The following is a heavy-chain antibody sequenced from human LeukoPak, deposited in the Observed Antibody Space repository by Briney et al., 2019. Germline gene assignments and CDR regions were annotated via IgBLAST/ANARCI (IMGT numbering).Heavy chain of an antibody. CDR1: GGSVSNYY. CDR3: ARHFAYSSSSYFDY. J-gene: IGHJ4*02. CDR2: VYYTGSP. D-gene: IGHD6-6*01. Sequence: ASVTLSLTCSVSGGSVSNYYGSWMREPPGKGLEGIGYVYYTGSPNYNPSLKSRVTIFEDKSKNQFSLRLYSVTVADTAVYYCARHFAYSSSSYFDYWGQGSLVTVSS. V-gene: IGHV4-59*08.